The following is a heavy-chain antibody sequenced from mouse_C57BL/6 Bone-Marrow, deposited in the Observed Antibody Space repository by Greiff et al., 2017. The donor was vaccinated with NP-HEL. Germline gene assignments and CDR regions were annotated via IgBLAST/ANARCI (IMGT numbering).Heavy chain of an antibody. Sequence: QVQLQQPGAELVKPGASVKLSCKASDYTFTSYWMHWVKQRPGQGLEWIGMIHPNSGSTNYNEKFKSKATLTVDKSSSTAYMQLSSLTSEDSAVYYCARGGAYFDVWGTGTTVTVSS. CDR3: ARGGAYFDV. V-gene: IGHV1-64*01. CDR1: DYTFTSYW. J-gene: IGHJ1*03. CDR2: IHPNSGST.